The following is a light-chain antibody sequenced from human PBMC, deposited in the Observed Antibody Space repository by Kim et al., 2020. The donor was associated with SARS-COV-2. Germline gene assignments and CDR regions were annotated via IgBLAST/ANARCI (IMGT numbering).Light chain of an antibody. J-gene: IGLJ2*01. CDR1: NIGSKS. V-gene: IGLV3-21*04. CDR2: YDS. Sequence: SYELTQPPSVSVAPGKTATITCGGNNIGSKSVHWYQQKPGQAPVLVIYYDSDRPSGIPERFSGSNSGNTATLTISRVEAGDEADYYCQVWNCSSDHPVFGGGTKLTVL. CDR3: QVWNCSSDHPV.